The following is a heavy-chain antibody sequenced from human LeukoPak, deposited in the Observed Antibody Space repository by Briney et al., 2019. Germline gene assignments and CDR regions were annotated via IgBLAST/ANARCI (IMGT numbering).Heavy chain of an antibody. V-gene: IGHV3-74*01. J-gene: IGHJ4*02. D-gene: IGHD3-10*01. CDR3: ARDRARFGELPFDY. Sequence: GGSLRLSCAASGFTFGSYWMHWVRQAPGKGLVWVSRINSDGSSTSYADSVKGRFTISRDNAKNTLYLQMNSLRAEDTAVYYCARDRARFGELPFDYWGQGTLVTVSS. CDR2: INSDGSST. CDR1: GFTFGSYW.